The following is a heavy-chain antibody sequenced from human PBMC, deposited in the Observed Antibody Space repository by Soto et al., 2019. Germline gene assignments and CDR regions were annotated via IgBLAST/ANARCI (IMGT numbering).Heavy chain of an antibody. J-gene: IGHJ6*02. D-gene: IGHD1-7*01. CDR3: ARHMGGELGAHYYYGMDV. V-gene: IGHV5-10-1*01. CDR1: GYSFTSYW. Sequence: GESLKISCKGSGYSFTSYWISWVRQMPGKGLEWMGRIDPSDSYTNYSPSFQGHVTISADKSVSTAYLQWSSLKASDTAMYYCARHMGGELGAHYYYGMDVWGQGTTVTVSS. CDR2: IDPSDSYT.